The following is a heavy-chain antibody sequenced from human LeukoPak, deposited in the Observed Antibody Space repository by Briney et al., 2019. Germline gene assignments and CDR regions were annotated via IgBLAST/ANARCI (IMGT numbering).Heavy chain of an antibody. D-gene: IGHD4-17*01. CDR2: VNSDGTST. Sequence: PGGSLRLSCAASGFTFRSYWMHWVRQGPGKGLVWVSRVNSDGTSTSDADFVKGRFTTSRDNAKNTLYLQTTSLRAEDTAVYYCARGRPYGDYVKSGPGPIDFWGQGTLVTVSS. CDR1: GFTFRSYW. V-gene: IGHV3-74*01. J-gene: IGHJ4*02. CDR3: ARGRPYGDYVKSGPGPIDF.